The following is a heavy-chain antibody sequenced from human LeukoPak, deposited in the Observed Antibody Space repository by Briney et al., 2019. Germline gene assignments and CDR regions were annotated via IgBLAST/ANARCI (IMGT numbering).Heavy chain of an antibody. J-gene: IGHJ4*02. D-gene: IGHD2-15*01. CDR3: ARTRSGGSLTPDY. CDR2: IYTSGTT. V-gene: IGHV4-4*07. Sequence: SETLSLTCTVSGASISSYYWSWIRQSAGKGLEWIGLIYTSGTTNYNPSLKSRVTMSVDTSKNQFSLKLSSVTAADTAVYYCARTRSGGSLTPDYWGQGTLVTVSS. CDR1: GASISSYY.